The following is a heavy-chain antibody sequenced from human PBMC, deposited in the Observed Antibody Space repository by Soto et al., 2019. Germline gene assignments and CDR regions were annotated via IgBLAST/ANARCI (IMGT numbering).Heavy chain of an antibody. CDR2: MNPNTGNS. J-gene: IGHJ4*02. V-gene: IGHV1-8*01. CDR3: ARRAETNGWNGFGADKYYFDF. D-gene: IGHD1-1*01. CDR1: GYTFTSYD. Sequence: ASVKVSCKASGYTFTSYDIYWVRQATGQGLEWMGWMNPNTGNSGYAQKFQGRVTMTSDTSISTAHMELSSLRSEDTAVYYCARRAETNGWNGFGADKYYFDFWGQGTMVTVYS.